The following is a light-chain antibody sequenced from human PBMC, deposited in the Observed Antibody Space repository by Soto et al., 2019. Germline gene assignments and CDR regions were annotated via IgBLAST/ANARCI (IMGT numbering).Light chain of an antibody. Sequence: SYELTQPPSVSVSPGQTASITCSGDKLGDKYACWYQQKPDQSPVLVIYQDSKRPSGIPERLSGSNSGNTATLTISGTQAMDEADYYCQAWDSSTYVVFGGGTKLTVL. CDR3: QAWDSSTYVV. V-gene: IGLV3-1*01. CDR1: KLGDKY. CDR2: QDS. J-gene: IGLJ2*01.